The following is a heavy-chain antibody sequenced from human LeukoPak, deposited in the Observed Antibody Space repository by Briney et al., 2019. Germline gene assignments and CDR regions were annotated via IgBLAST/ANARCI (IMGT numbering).Heavy chain of an antibody. D-gene: IGHD4-17*01. V-gene: IGHV3-21*01. Sequence: GGSLRLSCAASGFTFSSYSMNWVRQAPGKRLEWASSISSSSSYIYYADSVKGRFTISRDNAKNSLYLQMNSLRAEDTAVYYCARDLTRTVTTLYYFDYWGQGTLVTVSS. J-gene: IGHJ4*02. CDR3: ARDLTRTVTTLYYFDY. CDR2: ISSSSSYI. CDR1: GFTFSSYS.